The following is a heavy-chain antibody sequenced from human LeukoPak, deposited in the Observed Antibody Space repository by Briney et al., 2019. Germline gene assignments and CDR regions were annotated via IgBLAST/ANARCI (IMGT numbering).Heavy chain of an antibody. Sequence: SETLSLTCTVSGGSISGYYWSWIRQPPGKGLEWIGYIYYSGSTNYNPSLKSRVTISVDTSKNQFSLKLSSVTAADTAVYYCARVAGTFCDYWGGGTLVTVAS. D-gene: IGHD6-19*01. CDR3: ARVAGTFCDY. V-gene: IGHV4-59*01. J-gene: IGHJ4*02. CDR1: GGSISGYY. CDR2: IYYSGST.